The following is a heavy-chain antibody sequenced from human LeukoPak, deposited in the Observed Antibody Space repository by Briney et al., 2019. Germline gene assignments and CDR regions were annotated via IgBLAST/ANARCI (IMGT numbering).Heavy chain of an antibody. V-gene: IGHV3-53*01. CDR3: ARDLSRGTFDY. Sequence: GGSLRLSCAASGFTVSTNYMSWVRQSPGKGLEWVSAIYNGDNTFYADSVKGRFTISRDSSKNTLYLQMNSLRAEDTAMYYCARDLSRGTFDYWGQGTLVTVSS. CDR1: GFTVSTNY. CDR2: IYNGDNT. J-gene: IGHJ4*02. D-gene: IGHD3-16*01.